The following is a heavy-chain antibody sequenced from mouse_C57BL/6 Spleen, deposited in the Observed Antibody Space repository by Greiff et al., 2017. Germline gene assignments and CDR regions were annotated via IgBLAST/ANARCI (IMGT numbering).Heavy chain of an antibody. CDR1: GFNIKDYY. D-gene: IGHD2-1*01. Sequence: EVQGVESGAELVKPGASVKLSCTASGFNIKDYYMHWVKQRTEQGLEWIGRIDPEDGETKYAPKFQGKATITADTSSNTAYLQLSSLTSEDTAVYYCARSNYYGNYDWYFDVWGTGTTVTVSS. V-gene: IGHV14-2*01. J-gene: IGHJ1*03. CDR2: IDPEDGET. CDR3: ARSNYYGNYDWYFDV.